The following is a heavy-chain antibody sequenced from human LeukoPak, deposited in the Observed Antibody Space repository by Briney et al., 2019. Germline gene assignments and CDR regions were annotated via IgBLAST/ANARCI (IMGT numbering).Heavy chain of an antibody. Sequence: SQTLSLTCTVSGGSISSGGYYWSWIRQHPGKGLEWIGYIYYSGSTYYNPSLKSRVTISVDTSKNQFSLKLSSVTAADTAVYYCARGRRGDGYNFAKFWYYFDYWGQGTLVTVSS. CDR2: IYYSGST. D-gene: IGHD5-24*01. CDR3: ARGRRGDGYNFAKFWYYFDY. CDR1: GGSISSGGYY. V-gene: IGHV4-31*03. J-gene: IGHJ4*02.